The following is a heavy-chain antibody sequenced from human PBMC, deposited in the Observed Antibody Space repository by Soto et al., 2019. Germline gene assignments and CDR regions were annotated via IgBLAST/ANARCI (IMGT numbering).Heavy chain of an antibody. V-gene: IGHV1-8*01. CDR3: ARVKGVEEQWLVLYYFDY. CDR2: VNPNSGNT. J-gene: IGHJ4*02. CDR1: GYTFTSYD. Sequence: ASVKVSCKASGYTFTSYDINWVRQATGQGLEWMGWVNPNSGNTGYAQKFQGRVTMTRNTSISTAYMELSSLRSEDTAVYYCARVKGVEEQWLVLYYFDYWGQGTLVTVSS. D-gene: IGHD6-19*01.